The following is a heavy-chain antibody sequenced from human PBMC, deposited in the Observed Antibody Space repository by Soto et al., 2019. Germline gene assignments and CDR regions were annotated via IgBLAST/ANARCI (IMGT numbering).Heavy chain of an antibody. Sequence: GESLKISCKGSGYSFTSYWISWVRQMPGKGLEWMGRIDPSDSYTNYSPPFQGHVTISADKSISTAYLQWSSLKASDTAMYYCATQLTYCSSTSCSYSSGWAPSDYWGQGTLVTVSS. D-gene: IGHD2-2*01. J-gene: IGHJ4*02. CDR2: IDPSDSYT. CDR3: ATQLTYCSSTSCSYSSGWAPSDY. CDR1: GYSFTSYW. V-gene: IGHV5-10-1*01.